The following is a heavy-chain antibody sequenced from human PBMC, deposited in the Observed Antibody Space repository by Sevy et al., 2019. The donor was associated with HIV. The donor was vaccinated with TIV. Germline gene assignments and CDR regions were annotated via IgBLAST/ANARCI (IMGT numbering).Heavy chain of an antibody. D-gene: IGHD5-12*01. CDR2: IKNDGSST. J-gene: IGHJ4*02. CDR3: TRVPGDGYNSPSFDY. Sequence: GGSLRLSCAASGFTFSSYWMHWVRQAPGKGLVWVGRIKNDGSSTRYADFVKGRFTISRDNAKNTLYLQMNSLRAGDMGAYYCTRVPGDGYNSPSFDYWGRGTLVTVSS. V-gene: IGHV3-74*01. CDR1: GFTFSSYW.